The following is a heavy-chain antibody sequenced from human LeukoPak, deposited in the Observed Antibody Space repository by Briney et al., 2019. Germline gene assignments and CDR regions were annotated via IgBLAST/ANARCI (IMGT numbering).Heavy chain of an antibody. D-gene: IGHD5-24*01. CDR2: INPNSGGT. J-gene: IGHJ4*02. CDR3: ARDGALGMATIYSYYFDY. CDR1: GYTFTGYY. Sequence: GASVKVSCKASGYTFTGYYMHWVRQAPGQGLEWMGWINPNSGGTNYAQKFQGRVTMTRDTSISTAYMELSRLRSDDTAVYYCARDGALGMATIYSYYFDYWGQGTLVTVSS. V-gene: IGHV1-2*02.